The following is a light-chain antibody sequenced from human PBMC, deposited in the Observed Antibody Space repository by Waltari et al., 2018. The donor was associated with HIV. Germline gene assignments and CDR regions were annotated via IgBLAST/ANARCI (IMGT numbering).Light chain of an antibody. J-gene: IGKJ1*01. V-gene: IGKV1-5*03. CDR3: QQYYSSPGT. CDR2: KAS. CDR1: QSIIVW. Sequence: DIQMTQSPSTLSASVGDRVTITCRASQSIIVWLAWYQQKPGKAPKLLIYKASSLESGVPSRFSGSGSGTEFTLTISSLQPDDFVTYYCQQYYSSPGTFGQGTKVEIK.